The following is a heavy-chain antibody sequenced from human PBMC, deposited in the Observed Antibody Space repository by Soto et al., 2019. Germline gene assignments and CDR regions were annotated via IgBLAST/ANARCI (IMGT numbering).Heavy chain of an antibody. V-gene: IGHV3-7*01. CDR2: INEDGSEI. Sequence: EVQLVESGGDLVQPGGSLRLSCVASGFTFTTNWLSWVRQAPGKGLEWVANINEDGSEIDYVDSVKGRFTISRDNAKNSLYLQMNSLRAEDTAVYYCGRNLLVHFDAFDMWGQGTVVTVSS. J-gene: IGHJ3*02. CDR3: GRNLLVHFDAFDM. CDR1: GFTFTTNW.